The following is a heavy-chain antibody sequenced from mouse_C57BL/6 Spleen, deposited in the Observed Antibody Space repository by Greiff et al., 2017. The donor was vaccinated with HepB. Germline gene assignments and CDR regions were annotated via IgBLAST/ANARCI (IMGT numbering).Heavy chain of an antibody. Sequence: EVQGVESGPGLAKPSQTLSLTCSVTGYSITSGYWNWIRKFPGNKLEYMGYISYSGSTYYNPSLKSRISITRDTSKNQYYLQLNSVTTEDTATYYCARMGEWYFDVWGTGTTVTVSS. CDR2: ISYSGST. J-gene: IGHJ1*03. CDR1: GYSITSGY. D-gene: IGHD4-1*01. CDR3: ARMGEWYFDV. V-gene: IGHV3-8*01.